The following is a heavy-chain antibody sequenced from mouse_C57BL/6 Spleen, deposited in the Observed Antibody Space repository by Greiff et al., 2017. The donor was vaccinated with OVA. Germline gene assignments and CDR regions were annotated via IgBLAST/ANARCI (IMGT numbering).Heavy chain of an antibody. CDR1: GFTFSSYG. J-gene: IGHJ1*03. V-gene: IGHV5-6*02. CDR2: ISSGGSYT. D-gene: IGHD1-1*01. Sequence: DVMLVESVGDLVKPGGSLKLSCAASGFTFSSYGMSWVRQTPDKRLEWVATISSGGSYTYYPDSVKGRFTISRDNAKNTLYLQMSSLKSEDTAMYYCARRPYYGSSYGYFDVWGTGTTVTVSS. CDR3: ARRPYYGSSYGYFDV.